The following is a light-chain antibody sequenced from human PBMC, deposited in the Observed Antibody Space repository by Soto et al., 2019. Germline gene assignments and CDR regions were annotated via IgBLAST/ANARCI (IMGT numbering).Light chain of an antibody. CDR3: QQRINWPLT. V-gene: IGKV3-11*01. CDR2: DAS. CDR1: QSVSTY. J-gene: IGKJ4*01. Sequence: ETVLTQSPSILSLSPRERATLSCRASQSVSTYLAWYQQKPGQAPRLLIYDASNRATGIPARFIGSGSGTDFTLTIGGLEPEDSAVYYCQQRINWPLTFGGGTKVDIK.